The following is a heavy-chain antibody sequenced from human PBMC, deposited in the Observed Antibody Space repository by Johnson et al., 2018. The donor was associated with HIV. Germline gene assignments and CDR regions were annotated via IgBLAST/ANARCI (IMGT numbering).Heavy chain of an antibody. CDR1: GFSFTNAW. V-gene: IGHV3-15*01. Sequence: VQLVESGGGRAKPGGSLRLSCAVSGFSFTNAWMSWVRQAPGKGLEWVGHIKSKTDGGTTDYAAPVKGRFTISRDDSKNTLYLQMNSLKTEDTAVYYCTTESGYSGYDLQLGAFDIWGQGTMVTVSS. D-gene: IGHD5-12*01. CDR3: TTESGYSGYDLQLGAFDI. CDR2: IKSKTDGGTT. J-gene: IGHJ3*02.